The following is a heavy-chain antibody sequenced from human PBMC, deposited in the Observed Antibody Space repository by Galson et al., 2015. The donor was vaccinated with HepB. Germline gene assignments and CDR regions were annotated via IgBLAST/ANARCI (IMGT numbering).Heavy chain of an antibody. V-gene: IGHV2-5*02. D-gene: IGHD1-26*01. CDR3: ARLAGSFGSLDY. J-gene: IGHJ4*02. CDR2: IYWDDDK. CDR1: GFSLSTSGVG. Sequence: PALVKPTQTLTLTCTFSGFSLSTSGVGVGWIRQPPGKALEWLALIYWDDDKRYSPSLKNRFTITKDTSKNQVVLTMTNMDPVDTATYYCARLAGSFGSLDYWGQGTLVTVSS.